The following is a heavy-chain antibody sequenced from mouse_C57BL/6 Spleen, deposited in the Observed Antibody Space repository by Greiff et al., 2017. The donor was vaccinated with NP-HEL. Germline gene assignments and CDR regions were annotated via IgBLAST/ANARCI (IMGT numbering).Heavy chain of an antibody. CDR3: VRGVYYVNTGYAMYY. CDR1: GFTFNTYA. J-gene: IGHJ4*01. D-gene: IGHD2-1*01. V-gene: IGHV10-3*01. CDR2: ISSKSSNYAT. Sequence: EVQVVESGGGLVQPKGSLKLSCAASGFTFNTYAMHWVRQAPGKGLEWVARISSKSSNYATYYADSVKDRFTISRDDSQSMLYLQMNKLKTEDTAMCYWVRGVYYVNTGYAMYYWGQGTAVTVSS.